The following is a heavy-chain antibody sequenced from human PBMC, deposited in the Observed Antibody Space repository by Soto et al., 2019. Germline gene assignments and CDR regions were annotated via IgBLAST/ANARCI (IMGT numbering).Heavy chain of an antibody. CDR1: GGSLSNYA. V-gene: IGHV1-69*01. Sequence: QLQLVQSGAEVKKPGSSVKVSCKASGGSLSNYAISWLRQAPGQGLEWLGGIIPMSETPNYAQKFQGRVTITTDDSRVTGHMELTSLRSEDTAVYYCAGVRSGRDIPVAMYHWYSGMDVWGQGTRVAVSS. CDR3: AGVRSGRDIPVAMYHWYSGMDV. CDR2: IIPMSETP. J-gene: IGHJ6*02. D-gene: IGHD1-1*01.